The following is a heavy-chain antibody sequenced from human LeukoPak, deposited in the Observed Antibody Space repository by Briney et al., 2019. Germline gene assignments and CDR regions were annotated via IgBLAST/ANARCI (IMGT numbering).Heavy chain of an antibody. Sequence: PGRSLRLSCAASGFTFSSYGMHWVRQAPGKGLEWVSVISGSGGRTNYADSVKGRFTISRDNSKNTLDLQMNSLRAEDTAVYYCAKDPTLAYYYGSGSLFDYWGQGTLVTVSS. J-gene: IGHJ4*02. CDR1: GFTFSSYG. D-gene: IGHD3-10*01. CDR3: AKDPTLAYYYGSGSLFDY. CDR2: ISGSGGRT. V-gene: IGHV3-23*01.